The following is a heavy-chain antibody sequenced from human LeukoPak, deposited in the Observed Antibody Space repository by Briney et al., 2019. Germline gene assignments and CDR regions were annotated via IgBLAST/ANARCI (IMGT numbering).Heavy chain of an antibody. CDR3: AKDRIYADGLWDFDY. V-gene: IGHV3-23*01. CDR2: ILVNGGT. J-gene: IGHJ4*02. Sequence: QPGGSLRLSCIASGFTFSTYTMSWVRQAPGEGLKWVSGILVNGGTYYADSVKGRFTISRDNSKNTLYLQMNSLRADDTAVYYCAKDRIYADGLWDFDYWGQGTLVPVSS. CDR1: GFTFSTYT. D-gene: IGHD3-10*01.